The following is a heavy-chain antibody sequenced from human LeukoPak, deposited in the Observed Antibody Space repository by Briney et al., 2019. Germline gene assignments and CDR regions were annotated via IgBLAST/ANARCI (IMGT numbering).Heavy chain of an antibody. J-gene: IGHJ3*02. CDR1: GYTFTSYG. Sequence: GASVKVSCKASGYTFTSYGISWVRQAPGQGLEWMGWISASNGNTNYAQKLQGRVTMTTDTSTSTAYMELRSLRYDDTAVYYCARVEGELGYCSSTSCPEAGAFDIWGQGTMVTVSS. D-gene: IGHD2-2*01. V-gene: IGHV1-18*01. CDR3: ARVEGELGYCSSTSCPEAGAFDI. CDR2: ISASNGNT.